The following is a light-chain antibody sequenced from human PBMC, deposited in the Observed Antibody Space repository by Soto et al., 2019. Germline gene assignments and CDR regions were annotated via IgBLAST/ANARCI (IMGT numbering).Light chain of an antibody. CDR3: QSYDNSLSGWV. Sequence: QSVLTQPPSVSGAPGQRVTIPCTGSSSNIGAGYDVHWYQQLPGTAPKLLISGNNNRPSGVPDRFSGSKSGTSASLAITGLQAEDEADYYCQSYDNSLSGWVFGGGTKLTVL. CDR1: SSNIGAGYD. V-gene: IGLV1-40*01. CDR2: GNN. J-gene: IGLJ3*02.